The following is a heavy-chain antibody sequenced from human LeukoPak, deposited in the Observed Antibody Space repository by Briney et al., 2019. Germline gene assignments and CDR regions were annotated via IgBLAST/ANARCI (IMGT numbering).Heavy chain of an antibody. D-gene: IGHD3-22*01. CDR3: ATGNYYDSRGYYTFGH. J-gene: IGHJ1*01. V-gene: IGHV3-74*01. Sequence: GGSLRLSCAASGFTFSRYWMHWVRQAPGKGLVWVSRINGDGSTTSYEDSVKGGFTISRDNAKNTLYLQMNSLRAEDTAVYYCATGNYYDSRGYYTFGHWGQGTLVTVSS. CDR1: GFTFSRYW. CDR2: INGDGSTT.